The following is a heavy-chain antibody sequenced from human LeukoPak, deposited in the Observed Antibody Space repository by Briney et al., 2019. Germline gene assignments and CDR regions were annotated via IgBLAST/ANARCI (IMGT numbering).Heavy chain of an antibody. J-gene: IGHJ4*02. Sequence: GGSLRLSCTASGFTFSTYSMNWVRQAPGRGLEWVSYISGSSSSSDGGAMQYADSVKGRFTISRDNDKNSLYLQMSGLRAEDTAVYYCATAFSNHIPDYWGPGTLVTVSS. D-gene: IGHD2-21*01. V-gene: IGHV3-48*01. CDR2: ISGSSSSSDGGAM. CDR3: ATAFSNHIPDY. CDR1: GFTFSTYS.